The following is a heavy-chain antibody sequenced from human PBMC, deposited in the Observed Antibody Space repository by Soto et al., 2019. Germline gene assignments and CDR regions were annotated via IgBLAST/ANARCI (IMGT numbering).Heavy chain of an antibody. V-gene: IGHV4-61*01. CDR2: IYYSGST. CDR1: GGSVSSGSYY. Sequence: QVQLQESGPGLVKPSETLSLTCTVSGGSVSSGSYYWSWIRQPPGKGLEWIGYIYYSGSTNYNPSLKSRVTISVDTSKNQFSLKLSSVTAADTAVYYCARWLVVPAAISWFDPWSQGTLVTVSS. CDR3: ARWLVVPAAISWFDP. D-gene: IGHD2-2*02. J-gene: IGHJ5*02.